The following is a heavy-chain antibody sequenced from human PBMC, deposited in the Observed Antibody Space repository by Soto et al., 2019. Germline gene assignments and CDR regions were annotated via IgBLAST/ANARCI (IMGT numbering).Heavy chain of an antibody. D-gene: IGHD1-7*01. CDR1: GFTFTSSA. Sequence: SVKVSCKASGFTFTSSAVQWVRQARGQRLEWIGWIVVGSGNTNYAQKFQERVTITRDMSTSTAYMELSSLRSEDTAVYYCAAYKVPSYNWNYPISDPQYYFDYWGQGTLVTVSS. CDR2: IVVGSGNT. CDR3: AAYKVPSYNWNYPISDPQYYFDY. J-gene: IGHJ4*02. V-gene: IGHV1-58*01.